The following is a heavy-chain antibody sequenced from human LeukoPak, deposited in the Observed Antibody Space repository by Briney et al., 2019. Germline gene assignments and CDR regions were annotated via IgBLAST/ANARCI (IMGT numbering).Heavy chain of an antibody. CDR1: GFTFSSYW. J-gene: IGHJ4*02. CDR3: ARVEDCSSTSGYGIDY. Sequence: GGSLTLFCAVSGFTFSSYWMSWVRQAPGKGLEWVANIKQDGSEKYYVDSVKGRFTISGDNAKNSLYLQMNSLRAEDTAVYYCARVEDCSSTSGYGIDYWDQGALVTVSS. V-gene: IGHV3-7*05. D-gene: IGHD2-2*01. CDR2: IKQDGSEK.